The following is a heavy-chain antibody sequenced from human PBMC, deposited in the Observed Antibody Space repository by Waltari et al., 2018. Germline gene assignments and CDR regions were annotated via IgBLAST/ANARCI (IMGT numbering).Heavy chain of an antibody. D-gene: IGHD5-12*01. V-gene: IGHV4-39*01. Sequence: QLQLQESGPGLVKPSETLSLTCTVPAGSITSNRHYWGWFRQPPGQGLEWIGTISYTGATYTSPSLKSRVTISRDTSKNQLSLTLGSVSAADTALYYCATYIGASVGTAAFDVWGQGTMVTVSS. J-gene: IGHJ3*01. CDR1: AGSITSNRHY. CDR2: ISYTGAT. CDR3: ATYIGASVGTAAFDV.